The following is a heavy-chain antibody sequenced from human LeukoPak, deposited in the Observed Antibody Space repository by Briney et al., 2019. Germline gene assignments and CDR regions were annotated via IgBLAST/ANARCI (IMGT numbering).Heavy chain of an antibody. CDR3: ARERTGYCSSTSCYKGYNWFDL. Sequence: SETLSLTCTVSGGSISSYYWSWIRQPPGKGLEWIGYIYYSGSTNYNPSLKSRVTISVDTSKNQFSLKLSSVTAADTAVYYCARERTGYCSSTSCYKGYNWFDLWGQGTLVTVSS. V-gene: IGHV4-59*01. J-gene: IGHJ5*02. D-gene: IGHD2-2*02. CDR1: GGSISSYY. CDR2: IYYSGST.